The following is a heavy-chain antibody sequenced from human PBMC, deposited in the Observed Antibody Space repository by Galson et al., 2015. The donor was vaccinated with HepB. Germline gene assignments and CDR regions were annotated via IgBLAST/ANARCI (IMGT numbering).Heavy chain of an antibody. CDR3: ARVNYVGYYYYYYYMDV. D-gene: IGHD1-7*01. J-gene: IGHJ6*03. Sequence: QSGAEVKKPGASVKVSCKASGYTFTSYGISWVRQAPGQGLEWMGWISAYNGNTNYAQKLQGRVTMTTDTSTSTAYMELRSLRSDDTAVYYCARVNYVGYYYYYYYMDVWGKGTTVTVSS. V-gene: IGHV1-18*01. CDR2: ISAYNGNT. CDR1: GYTFTSYG.